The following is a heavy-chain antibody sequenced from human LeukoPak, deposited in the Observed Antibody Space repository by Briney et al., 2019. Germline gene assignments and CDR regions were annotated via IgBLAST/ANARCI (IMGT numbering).Heavy chain of an antibody. CDR2: ISFSGRNT. CDR3: ARRPYFDY. V-gene: IGHV3-23*01. J-gene: IGHJ4*02. Sequence: GGSLRLSCVASGFTFSTYAMNWVRQAPGKGLEWVSVISFSGRNTNYADSVRGRFTMSRDNSKNTLYLQMNSLRAEDTAVYYCARRPYFDYWGQGTLVTVSS. CDR1: GFTFSTYA.